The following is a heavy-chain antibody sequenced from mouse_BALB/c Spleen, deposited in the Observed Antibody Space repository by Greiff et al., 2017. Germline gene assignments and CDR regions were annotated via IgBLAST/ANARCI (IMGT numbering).Heavy chain of an antibody. V-gene: IGHV7-3*02. CDR2: IRNKANGYTT. J-gene: IGHJ2*01. Sequence: EVQLVESGGGLVQPGGSLRLSFTDYYMSWVRQPPGKALEWLGFIRNKANGYTTEYSASVKGRFTISRDNSQSILYLQMNTLRAEDSATYYCAREQGFDYWGQGTTLTVSS. CDR3: AREQGFDY. CDR1: TDYY.